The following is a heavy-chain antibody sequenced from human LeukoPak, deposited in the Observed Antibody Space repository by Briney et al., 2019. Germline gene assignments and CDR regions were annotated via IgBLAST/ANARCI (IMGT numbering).Heavy chain of an antibody. CDR3: ARGGRDIVVVPAAMRYYFDY. CDR2: IYSGGST. CDR1: GFTVSSNY. Sequence: GGSLRLSCAASGFTVSSNYMSWVRQAPGKGLEWVSVIYSGGSTYYADSVKGRFTISRDNSKNTLYLQMNSLRAEDTAVYYCARGGRDIVVVPAAMRYYFDYWGQGTLVTVSS. D-gene: IGHD2-2*01. V-gene: IGHV3-66*01. J-gene: IGHJ4*02.